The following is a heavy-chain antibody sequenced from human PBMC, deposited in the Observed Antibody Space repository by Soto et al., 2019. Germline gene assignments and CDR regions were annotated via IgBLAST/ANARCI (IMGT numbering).Heavy chain of an antibody. CDR2: IKSKTDGGTT. J-gene: IGHJ6*01. CDR3: THLHTGGSGSYYYYGMDV. Sequence: EVQLVESGGGLVKPGGSLRLSCAASGFTFSNAWMSWVRQAPGKGLEWVGRIKSKTDGGTTDYAAPVKGRFTISRDDSKNTLYLQMNSLKTEDTAVYYCTHLHTGGSGSYYYYGMDVWGQGTTVNVSS. CDR1: GFTFSNAW. D-gene: IGHD3-10*01. V-gene: IGHV3-15*05.